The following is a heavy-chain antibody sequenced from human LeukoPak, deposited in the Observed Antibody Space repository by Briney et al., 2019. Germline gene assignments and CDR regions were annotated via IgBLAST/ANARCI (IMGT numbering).Heavy chain of an antibody. CDR2: INPNSGGT. CDR1: EYTLTGYY. V-gene: IGHV1-2*02. CDR3: ARAGSQEWELYAFDI. D-gene: IGHD1-26*01. J-gene: IGHJ3*02. Sequence: APANVSRKASEYTLTGYYMHWVRQAPGQGLEWMGWINPNSGGTYYAQKFQGRVTMTRDTSISTPYMELRRLRSDDKAVYYCARAGSQEWELYAFDIWGQGTMVTVSS.